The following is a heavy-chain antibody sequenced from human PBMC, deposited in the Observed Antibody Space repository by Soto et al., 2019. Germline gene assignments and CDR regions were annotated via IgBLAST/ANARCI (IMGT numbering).Heavy chain of an antibody. CDR1: GYSITNGYY. V-gene: IGHV4-38-2*01. CDR2: IYHSGNT. CDR3: ARVKLAGRGSFHD. D-gene: IGHD3-3*02. Sequence: EPLSLTCAVSGYSITNGYYWGWIRQPPGKGLEWIGSIYHSGNTYYNPSHKSRVTLSIDTSKNQFSLKLRSVTAADTAMYYCARVKLAGRGSFHDWGQGTLVTVSS. J-gene: IGHJ4*02.